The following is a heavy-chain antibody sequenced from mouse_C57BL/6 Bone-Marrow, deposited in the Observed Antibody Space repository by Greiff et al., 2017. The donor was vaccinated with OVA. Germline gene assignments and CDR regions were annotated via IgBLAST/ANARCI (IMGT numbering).Heavy chain of an antibody. CDR2: ISYDGSN. CDR1: GYSITSGYY. V-gene: IGHV3-6*01. Sequence: VQLQQSGPGLVKPSQSLSLTCSVTGYSITSGYYWNWIRQFPGNKREWMGYISYDGSNNYNPSLKNRIPITRDTSKNQFFLKLNSVTTEDTATYYCARSRYGSPFAYWGRGTLVTVSA. J-gene: IGHJ3*01. D-gene: IGHD1-1*01. CDR3: ARSRYGSPFAY.